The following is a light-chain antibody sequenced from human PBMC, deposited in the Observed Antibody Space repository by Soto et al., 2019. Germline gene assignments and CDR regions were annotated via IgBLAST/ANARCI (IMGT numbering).Light chain of an antibody. CDR2: GAS. CDR1: QDIGSV. J-gene: IGKJ5*01. V-gene: IGKV1-8*01. Sequence: AVRMTQSPSSLSASTGDTVTIICRASQDIGSVLAWYQQKTGTAPKVLISGASNLHGGVPSRFSGSGSRTDFNLTITHLQSEDFATYYCQHYLNYPITFGQGTRLEIK. CDR3: QHYLNYPIT.